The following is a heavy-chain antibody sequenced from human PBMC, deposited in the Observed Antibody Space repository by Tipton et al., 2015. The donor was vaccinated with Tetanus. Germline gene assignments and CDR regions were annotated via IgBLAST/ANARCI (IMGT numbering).Heavy chain of an antibody. CDR1: GFTFGDYA. J-gene: IGHJ2*01. CDR3: ARGGLWRAHYGFEL. D-gene: IGHD3-16*01. V-gene: IGHV4-59*12. Sequence: QLVQSGGGLVQPGRSLRLACEASGFTFGDYAMNWVRQAPGKGLEWIGYIYYSGSTNYNPSLRSRVTMSVDSSNNQISLELRTVTAADTALYFCARGGLWRAHYGFELWGRGTLVTVSS. CDR2: IYYSGST.